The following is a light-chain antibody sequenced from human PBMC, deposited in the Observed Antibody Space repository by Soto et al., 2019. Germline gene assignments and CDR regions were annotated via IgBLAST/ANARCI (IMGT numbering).Light chain of an antibody. J-gene: IGLJ1*01. Sequence: QSVLTQPPSASGTFGQTVTISCSGGTLNPAMNTVDWYQQLPGTAPRLLIYVDNQRPSGVPDRFSGSRSGTSASLAISGLQSEDESDYYCAAWDDTLKRYVFGTGTKVTVL. CDR1: TLNPAMNT. CDR2: VDN. V-gene: IGLV1-44*01. CDR3: AAWDDTLKRYV.